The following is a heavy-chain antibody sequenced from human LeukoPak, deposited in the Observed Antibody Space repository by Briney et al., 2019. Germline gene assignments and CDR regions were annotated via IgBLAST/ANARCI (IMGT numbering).Heavy chain of an antibody. D-gene: IGHD2-15*01. CDR1: GFTFSTYS. V-gene: IGHV3-15*01. CDR2: IKSKIDGGTI. Sequence: GGSLRLSCAASGFTFSTYSMNWVRQAPGKGLEWVGRIKSKIDGGTIEYAAPVKGRFTISRDDSKNTQYLQMNSLKTEDTAVYYCTTDGYCSGGNCYSFDYWGQGILVTVSA. CDR3: TTDGYCSGGNCYSFDY. J-gene: IGHJ4*02.